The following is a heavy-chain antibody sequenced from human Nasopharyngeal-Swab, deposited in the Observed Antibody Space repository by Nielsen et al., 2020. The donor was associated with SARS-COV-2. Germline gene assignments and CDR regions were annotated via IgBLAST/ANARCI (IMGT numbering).Heavy chain of an antibody. D-gene: IGHD1-7*01. Sequence: ASVKVSYKASGYTFTSYAMHWVRQAPGQRLEWMGWINAGNGNTKYSQKFRGRVTITRDTSASTAYMELSSLRSEDTAVYYCARANWNYEEYDYWGQGTLVTVSS. J-gene: IGHJ4*02. CDR2: INAGNGNT. CDR1: GYTFTSYA. CDR3: ARANWNYEEYDY. V-gene: IGHV1-3*01.